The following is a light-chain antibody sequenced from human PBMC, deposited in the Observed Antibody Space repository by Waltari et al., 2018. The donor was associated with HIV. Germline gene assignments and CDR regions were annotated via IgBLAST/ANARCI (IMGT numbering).Light chain of an antibody. J-gene: IGLJ3*02. V-gene: IGLV1-44*01. Sequence: QSVLTQPPSASGTPGQRVSISCSGSSSNIGSNIVNWYQQLPGTAPKLLIYSNNQRPSGVPDRFSGSKSGTSASLAISGLQSEEEADYYCAAWDDSLNAWVFGGGTKLTVL. CDR3: AAWDDSLNAWV. CDR2: SNN. CDR1: SSNIGSNI.